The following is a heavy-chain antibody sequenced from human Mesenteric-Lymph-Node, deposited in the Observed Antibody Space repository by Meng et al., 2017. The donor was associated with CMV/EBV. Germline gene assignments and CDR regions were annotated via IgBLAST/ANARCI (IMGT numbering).Heavy chain of an antibody. V-gene: IGHV3-74*01. CDR2: IHSDGRST. J-gene: IGHJ6*02. CDR1: GFTFSSYW. Sequence: GESLKISCAASGFTFSSYWMSWVRQAPGKGLVWVSRIHSDGRSTNYADSVKGRFTISRDNAENTLYLQMNSLRAEDTAVYYCARGGEVVVVPAAIYGGSAYYGMDVWGQGTTVTVSS. CDR3: ARGGEVVVVPAAIYGGSAYYGMDV. D-gene: IGHD2-2*02.